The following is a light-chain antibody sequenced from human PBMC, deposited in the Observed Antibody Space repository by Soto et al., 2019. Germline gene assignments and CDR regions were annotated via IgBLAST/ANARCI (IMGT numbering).Light chain of an antibody. CDR3: QQFVTSPFT. Sequence: EIVLTQSPGTLSLPPGARATLSCRATQSVSDTFLAWYQHKPGQAPRLLIYGASTRATGIPDRFSGSGSGTDFTLTISGVEPEDSAVYYCQQFVTSPFTFGGGTKVEIK. V-gene: IGKV3-20*01. CDR1: QSVSDTF. CDR2: GAS. J-gene: IGKJ4*01.